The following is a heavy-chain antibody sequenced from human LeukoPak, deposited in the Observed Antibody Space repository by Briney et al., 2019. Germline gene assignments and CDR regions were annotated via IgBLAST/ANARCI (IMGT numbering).Heavy chain of an antibody. D-gene: IGHD3-22*01. CDR1: GFTFSSYA. CDR2: ISGSGGST. J-gene: IGHJ4*02. CDR3: AKDSSGYWDY. V-gene: IGHV3-23*01. Sequence: GGSLRLSCAGSGFTFSSYAMTWVRQAPGKGLEWVSSISGSGGSTYYADSVKGRFTISRDNSKNTLYLQMNSLRAEDTALYYCAKDSSGYWDYWGQGTLVTVSS.